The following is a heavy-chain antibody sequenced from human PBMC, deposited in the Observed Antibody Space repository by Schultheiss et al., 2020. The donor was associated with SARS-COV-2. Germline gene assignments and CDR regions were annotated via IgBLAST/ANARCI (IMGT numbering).Heavy chain of an antibody. CDR2: INPNSGGT. CDR3: AGDSFGATEYYYCMDV. Sequence: ASVKVSCRASGYTFSDYYIHWVRQAPGQGLEWMGWINPNSGGTTYAQKFQGRVTMTRDTSTSTLYMELSSLRSEDTAVYYCAGDSFGATEYYYCMDVWGKGSTVTVSS. J-gene: IGHJ6*03. D-gene: IGHD3-16*01. CDR1: GYTFSDYY. V-gene: IGHV1-2*02.